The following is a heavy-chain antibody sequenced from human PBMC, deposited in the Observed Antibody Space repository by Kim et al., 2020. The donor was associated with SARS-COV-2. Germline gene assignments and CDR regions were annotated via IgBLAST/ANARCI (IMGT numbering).Heavy chain of an antibody. CDR2: ISGSGGST. CDR3: AKEGRITMVRGVSATAGGLWYFDL. Sequence: GGSLRLSCAASGFTFSSYAMSWVRQAPGKGLEWVSAISGSGGSTYYADSVKGRFTISRDNSKNTLYLQMNSLRAEDTAVYYCAKEGRITMVRGVSATAGGLWYFDLWGRGTLVTVSS. J-gene: IGHJ2*01. D-gene: IGHD3-10*01. V-gene: IGHV3-23*01. CDR1: GFTFSSYA.